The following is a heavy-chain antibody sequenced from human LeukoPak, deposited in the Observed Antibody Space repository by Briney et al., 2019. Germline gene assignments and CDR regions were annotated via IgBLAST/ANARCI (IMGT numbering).Heavy chain of an antibody. J-gene: IGHJ4*02. V-gene: IGHV1-46*01. CDR3: AREEQWLVHDY. D-gene: IGHD6-19*01. Sequence: ASVKVSCKASGSTFTSYYMHWVRQAPGQGLEWMGIINPSGGSTSYAQKFQGRVTMTRDTSTSTVYMELSSLRSEDTAVYYCAREEQWLVHDYWGQGTLVTVSS. CDR2: INPSGGST. CDR1: GSTFTSYY.